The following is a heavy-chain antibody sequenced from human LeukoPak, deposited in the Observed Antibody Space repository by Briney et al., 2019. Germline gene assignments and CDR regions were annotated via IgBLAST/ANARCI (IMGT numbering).Heavy chain of an antibody. D-gene: IGHD2-8*02. Sequence: SETLSLTCAVSGGSISSSNWWSWVRQPPGKGLEWIGEIYHSGSTNYNPSLKSRVTISVDKSKNQFSLNLSSVTAADTAVYYCAREVGGVRDFDYWGQGILVTVSS. CDR2: IYHSGST. CDR1: GGSISSSNW. V-gene: IGHV4-4*02. J-gene: IGHJ4*02. CDR3: AREVGGVRDFDY.